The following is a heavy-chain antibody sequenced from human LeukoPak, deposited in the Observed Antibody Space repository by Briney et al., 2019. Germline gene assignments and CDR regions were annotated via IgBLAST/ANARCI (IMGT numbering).Heavy chain of an antibody. D-gene: IGHD3-16*01. Sequence: GASVKVSCKASRYSFTAHYMHWERQAPGQGLEWMGWINPDSGVTNYAQKFQGRVTMTRDTSISTAYMELSRLRSDDTAVYYCARFGGPRYNHFDYWGQGTLVTVSS. CDR3: ARFGGPRYNHFDY. CDR1: RYSFTAHY. V-gene: IGHV1-2*02. J-gene: IGHJ4*02. CDR2: INPDSGVT.